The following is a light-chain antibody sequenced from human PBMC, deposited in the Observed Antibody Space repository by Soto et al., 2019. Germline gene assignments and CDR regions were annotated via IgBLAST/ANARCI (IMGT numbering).Light chain of an antibody. CDR3: QQRSNWPQIT. CDR1: QSVSSSY. J-gene: IGKJ5*01. Sequence: EIVLTQSPCTLSLSPGERATLSCRASQSVSSSYLAWYQQKPGQAPRLLIYGASSRATGIPDRFSGSGSGTDFTLTISSLEPEDFAVYYCQQRSNWPQITFGQGTRLEIK. V-gene: IGKV3D-20*02. CDR2: GAS.